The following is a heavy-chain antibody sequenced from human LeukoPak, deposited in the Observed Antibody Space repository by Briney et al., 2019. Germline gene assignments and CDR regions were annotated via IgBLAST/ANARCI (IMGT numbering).Heavy chain of an antibody. D-gene: IGHD6-19*01. Sequence: SETLSLTCAVYGGSFSGYYWSWIRQPPGKGLEWTGEVNHSGSTNYNPSLKSRVTISVDTSKNQFSLKLSSVTAADTAVYYCARGRKWLAQTSFDYWGQGTLVTVSS. V-gene: IGHV4-34*01. J-gene: IGHJ4*02. CDR1: GGSFSGYY. CDR3: ARGRKWLAQTSFDY. CDR2: VNHSGST.